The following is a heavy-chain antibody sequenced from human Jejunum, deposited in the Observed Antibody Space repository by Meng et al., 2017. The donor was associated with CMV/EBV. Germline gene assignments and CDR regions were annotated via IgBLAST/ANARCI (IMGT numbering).Heavy chain of an antibody. D-gene: IGHD2-15*01. CDR2: MSFDGINK. CDR1: GVSFSNYA. CDR3: ARDIYEVVVAGLDV. J-gene: IGHJ6*02. V-gene: IGHV3-30*04. Sequence: SGVSFSNYAMHWVRQAPGKGLEWLAIMSFDGINKYYADSVKGRFTISRDNSKNTLYLQMNSLRVEDTAVYYCARDIYEVVVAGLDVWGQGTTVTVSS.